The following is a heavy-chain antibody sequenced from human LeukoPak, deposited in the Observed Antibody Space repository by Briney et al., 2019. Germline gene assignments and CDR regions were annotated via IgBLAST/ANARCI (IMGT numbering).Heavy chain of an antibody. CDR3: ARFVSDGAIDY. V-gene: IGHV4-39*01. CDR1: GGSISSSSYY. D-gene: IGHD3-16*01. Sequence: SETLSLTCTVSGGSISSSSYYWGWIRQPPGKGLEWIGSIYYSGSTYYNPSLKSRVTISVDTSKNQFSLKLSSVTAADTAVYYCARFVSDGAIDYWGQGTLVTVSS. CDR2: IYYSGST. J-gene: IGHJ4*02.